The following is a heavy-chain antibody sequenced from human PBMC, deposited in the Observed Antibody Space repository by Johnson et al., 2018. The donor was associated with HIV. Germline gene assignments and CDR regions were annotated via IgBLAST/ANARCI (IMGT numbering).Heavy chain of an antibody. J-gene: IGHJ3*02. D-gene: IGHD4-23*01. V-gene: IGHV3-13*01. CDR3: ARDDYGGLDAFDI. Sequence: VQLVEWGGGLVQPGGSLRLSSVASGFTFGRHDMHWVRQFTGKGLEWVSSIATAGDTYHPGSVKGRLSMSRDSASNSLYLQMNSLRAEDTAVYYCARDDYGGLDAFDIWGQGTMVTVSS. CDR2: IATAGDT. CDR1: GFTFGRHD.